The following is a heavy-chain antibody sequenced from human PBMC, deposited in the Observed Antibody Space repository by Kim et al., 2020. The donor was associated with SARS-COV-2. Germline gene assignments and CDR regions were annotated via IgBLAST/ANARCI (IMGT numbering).Heavy chain of an antibody. D-gene: IGHD2-2*01. J-gene: IGHJ6*02. CDR2: IYYSGST. V-gene: IGHV4-59*08. CDR3: ARQLIYCSSTSCYDNYYYSGMDI. CDR1: GGSISSYY. Sequence: SETLSLTCTVSGGSISSYYWSWIRQPPGKGLEWIGYIYYSGSTNYNPSLKSRVTISVDTSKNQFSLKLSSVTAADTAVYYCARQLIYCSSTSCYDNYYYSGMDIWGHGTPVTVSS.